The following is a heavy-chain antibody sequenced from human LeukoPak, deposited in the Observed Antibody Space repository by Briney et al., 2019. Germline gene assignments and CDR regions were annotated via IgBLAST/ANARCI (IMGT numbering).Heavy chain of an antibody. CDR3: ARVLYVGDAFDI. V-gene: IGHV4-4*07. CDR2: IYTSGST. Sequence: SETLSLTCTVSGGSISSYYWSWIRQPAGKGPEWIGRIYTSGSTNYNPSLKSRVTMSVDTSKDQFSLKLSSVTAADTAVYYCARVLYVGDAFDIWGQGTMVTVSS. D-gene: IGHD4-23*01. CDR1: GGSISSYY. J-gene: IGHJ3*02.